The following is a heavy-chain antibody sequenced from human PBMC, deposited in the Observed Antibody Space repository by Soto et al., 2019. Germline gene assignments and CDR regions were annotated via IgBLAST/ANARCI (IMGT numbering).Heavy chain of an antibody. CDR1: GFTFSSYD. D-gene: IGHD1-7*01. V-gene: IGHV3-64*01. Sequence: EVQLAESGGGMVQPGGSLRLSCVASGFTFSSYDMHWVRQAPGKGLEYVSSISSNGGTTYYGNSVKGRFTISRDNSKNTLYLQMGSLRPEDIAVYYWVRRVSGNYDYWGQGTLVTVSS. CDR3: VRRVSGNYDY. CDR2: ISSNGGTT. J-gene: IGHJ4*02.